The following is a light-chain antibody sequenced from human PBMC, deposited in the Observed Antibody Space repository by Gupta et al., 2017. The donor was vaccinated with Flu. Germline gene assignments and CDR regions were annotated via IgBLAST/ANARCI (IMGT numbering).Light chain of an antibody. CDR2: AAS. J-gene: IGKJ1*01. V-gene: IGKV1-39*01. Sequence: IQMTQSPSSLSASVGDRVTITCRASQSISSYLNWYQQKPGKAPKLLIYAASSLQSGVPSRFSGSGSGTDFTLTITRLQPEDFATYYCHQSDNNPRTFGQGTKVEIK. CDR1: QSISSY. CDR3: HQSDNNPRT.